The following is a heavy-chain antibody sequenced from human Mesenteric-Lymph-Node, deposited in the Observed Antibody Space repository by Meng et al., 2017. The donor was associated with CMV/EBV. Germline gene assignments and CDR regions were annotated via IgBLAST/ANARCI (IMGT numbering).Heavy chain of an antibody. J-gene: IGHJ4*02. CDR3: ARGTDAYKTGNF. D-gene: IGHD5-24*01. V-gene: IGHV4-34*01. CDR1: GGSFSDFY. Sequence: TCAVYGGSFSDFYGSWIRQSPGQGLEWIGEIHPHGTTNYNPSLNSRVTISVDTSRTQFSLKMTSMTAADAAVYYCARGTDAYKTGNFWGQGTLVTVSS. CDR2: IHPHGTT.